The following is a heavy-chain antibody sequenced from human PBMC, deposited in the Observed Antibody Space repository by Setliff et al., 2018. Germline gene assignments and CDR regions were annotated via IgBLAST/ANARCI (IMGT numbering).Heavy chain of an antibody. D-gene: IGHD3-9*01. CDR2: IFPKTGNT. V-gene: IGHV1-18*01. CDR3: ASKYCEINDCQLPVFDY. CDR1: GYTFTNYG. Sequence: ASVKVSCKASGYTFTNYGITWVRQDPGQGLEWMGWIFPKTGNTNYAHKLQGRVSMTTDTSTGTAYMELRSLRSDDTAVYFCASKYCEINDCQLPVFDYWGQGTLVTVSS. J-gene: IGHJ4*02.